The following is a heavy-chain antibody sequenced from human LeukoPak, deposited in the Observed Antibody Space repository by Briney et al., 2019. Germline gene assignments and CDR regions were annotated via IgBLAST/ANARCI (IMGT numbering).Heavy chain of an antibody. CDR2: ISAYNGNT. CDR3: ARTYYYDSSGYYSLDY. Sequence: ASVKVSCKASGYTFTSYGISWVRQAPGQGLEWMGWISAYNGNTNYAQKLQGRVTMTTDTSTSTAYMELRNLRSDDTAVYYCARTYYYDSSGYYSLDYWGQGTLVTVSS. D-gene: IGHD3-22*01. V-gene: IGHV1-18*01. J-gene: IGHJ4*02. CDR1: GYTFTSYG.